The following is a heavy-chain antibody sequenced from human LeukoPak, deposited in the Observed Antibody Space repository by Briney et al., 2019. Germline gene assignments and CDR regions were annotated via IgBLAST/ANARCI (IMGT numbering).Heavy chain of an antibody. CDR1: GGSISSGGYY. CDR2: IYYSGST. D-gene: IGHD5-24*01. V-gene: IGHV4-31*03. CDR3: ARERRGAFDI. Sequence: SQTLSLTCTVPGGSISSGGYYWSWTRQHPGKGLEWIGYIYYSGSTYYNPSLKSRVTISVDTSKNQFSLKLSSVTAADTAVYYCARERRGAFDIWGQGTMVTVSS. J-gene: IGHJ3*02.